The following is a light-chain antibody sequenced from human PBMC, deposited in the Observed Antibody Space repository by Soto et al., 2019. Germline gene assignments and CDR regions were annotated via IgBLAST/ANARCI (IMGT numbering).Light chain of an antibody. CDR1: QSVGTT. CDR2: GAS. Sequence: EIVMTQFPDSLCVSPGESATLSCRASQSVGTTLAWYQQKPGQAPRLLIYGASTRASGCPPRFRGSGSGTDFTLNINYLRSGDIAVYFCQQYKEYVTFGGGTKVEV. V-gene: IGKV3D-15*01. J-gene: IGKJ4*01. CDR3: QQYKEYVT.